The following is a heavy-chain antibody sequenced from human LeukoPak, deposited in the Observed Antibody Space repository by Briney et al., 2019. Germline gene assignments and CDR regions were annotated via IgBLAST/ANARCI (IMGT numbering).Heavy chain of an antibody. CDR1: GFTLNNYA. CDR2: IVYYGGHI. Sequence: GGSLRLACAASGFTLNNYAMRWGRQVAGKGVGWLSAIVYYGGHIYYAASVKGRFTISRDNSKNTVHLQMNRLRADDTAIYYCVKEPAITGIADSWGLGTLVTVSS. D-gene: IGHD1-20*01. V-gene: IGHV3-23*01. J-gene: IGHJ4*02. CDR3: VKEPAITGIADS.